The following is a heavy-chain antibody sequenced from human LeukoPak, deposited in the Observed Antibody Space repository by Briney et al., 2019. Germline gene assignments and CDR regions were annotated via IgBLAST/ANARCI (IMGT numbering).Heavy chain of an antibody. Sequence: GGSLRLSCAASGFTFSSYWMHWVRQGPGKGLVWVSRIYSDGSRTTYADSVKGRFTISRDSAKNSLYLQMNSLRAEDTAVYYCAREMGGYPFDYWGQGTLVTVSS. J-gene: IGHJ4*02. V-gene: IGHV3-74*01. CDR1: GFTFSSYW. CDR3: AREMGGYPFDY. CDR2: IYSDGSRT. D-gene: IGHD5-12*01.